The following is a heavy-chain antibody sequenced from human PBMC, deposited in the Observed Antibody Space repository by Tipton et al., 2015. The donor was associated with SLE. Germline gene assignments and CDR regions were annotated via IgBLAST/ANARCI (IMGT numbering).Heavy chain of an antibody. CDR2: INHSGST. J-gene: IGHJ4*02. V-gene: IGHV4-34*01. Sequence: TLSLTCAVYGGSFSGYYWSWIRQPPGKGLEWIGEINHSGSTNYNPSLKSRVTISVDTSKNQFSLKLGPVTAADTAVYYCARGELGIRTFDYWGQGTLVTVSS. D-gene: IGHD7-27*01. CDR3: ARGELGIRTFDY. CDR1: GGSFSGYY.